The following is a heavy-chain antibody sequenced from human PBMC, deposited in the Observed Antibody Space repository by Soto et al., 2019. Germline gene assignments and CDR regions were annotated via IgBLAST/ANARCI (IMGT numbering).Heavy chain of an antibody. CDR2: INPNSGGT. CDR3: STHQRCSSTSCYWFAAFDI. D-gene: IGHD2-2*01. V-gene: IGHV1-2*04. Sequence: ASVKVSCKASGYTFTGYYMHWVRQAPGQGLERMGWINPNSGGTNYAQKFQGWVTMTRDTSISTAYMELSRLRSDDTAVYYCSTHQRCSSTSCYWFAAFDIWGQGAMVTVSS. CDR1: GYTFTGYY. J-gene: IGHJ3*02.